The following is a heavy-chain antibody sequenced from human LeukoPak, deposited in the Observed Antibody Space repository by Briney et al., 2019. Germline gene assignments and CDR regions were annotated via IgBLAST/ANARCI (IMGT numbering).Heavy chain of an antibody. CDR3: TRVSGERGYSYGYADY. CDR1: GYTFTGYY. Sequence: ASVKVSCKASGYTFTGYYMHWVRQAPGQGLEWMGWINPNSGGTNYAQKFQGRVTMTRDMSISTAYIDLSRLRSDHTAVYYCTRVSGERGYSYGYADYWGQGTLVTVSS. J-gene: IGHJ4*02. D-gene: IGHD5-18*01. CDR2: INPNSGGT. V-gene: IGHV1-2*02.